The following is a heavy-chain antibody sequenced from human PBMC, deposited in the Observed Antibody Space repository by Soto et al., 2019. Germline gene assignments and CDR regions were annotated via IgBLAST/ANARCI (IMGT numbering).Heavy chain of an antibody. CDR3: ARDKDRLQLGGNYYYIMDV. D-gene: IGHD1-1*01. J-gene: IGHJ6*02. CDR1: GGAFRTNA. Sequence: QVQLVQSGAEVKKPGSSVKISCKASGGAFRTNAFSWVRQAPGQGLEWMGGIIPIFPTPDYAQKFQGRVTISEDESTTTTYMELSSLRSEDTAMYYCARDKDRLQLGGNYYYIMDVWGQGTMVTVSS. CDR2: IIPIFPTP. V-gene: IGHV1-69*12.